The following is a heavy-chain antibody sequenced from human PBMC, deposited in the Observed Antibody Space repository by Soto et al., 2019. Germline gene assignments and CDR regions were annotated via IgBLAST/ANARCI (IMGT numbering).Heavy chain of an antibody. Sequence: SETLSLTCTFSCGSIRSDSWSWIRQPPEKGLEWVGYIYYSGGTSYNPSLKSRVTISVDTSKNQFSLKLSSVTTADTAMYYCATLNWNNYFDSWGQGTLVTVSS. D-gene: IGHD1-1*01. CDR3: ATLNWNNYFDS. CDR2: IYYSGGT. J-gene: IGHJ4*02. CDR1: CGSIRSDS. V-gene: IGHV4-59*01.